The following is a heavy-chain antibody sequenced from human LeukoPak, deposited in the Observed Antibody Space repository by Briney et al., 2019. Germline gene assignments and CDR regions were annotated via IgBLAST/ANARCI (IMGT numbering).Heavy chain of an antibody. CDR2: IYHSGGT. CDR3: ARESTTVAGTFDY. J-gene: IGHJ4*02. Sequence: PETLSLTCAVSGGSISSSNWWSWVGQPPGKGLEWIGEIYHSGGTNYNPSLKSRVTISVDKSKNQFSLKLSSVTAADTAMYYCARESTTVAGTFDYWGQGTLVTVSS. V-gene: IGHV4-4*03. CDR1: GGSISSSNW. D-gene: IGHD6-19*01.